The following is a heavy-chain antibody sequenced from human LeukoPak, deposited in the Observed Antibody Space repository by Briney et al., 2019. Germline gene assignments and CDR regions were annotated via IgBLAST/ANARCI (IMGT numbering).Heavy chain of an antibody. CDR2: ISWDGGST. J-gene: IGHJ4*02. V-gene: IGHV3-43D*04. Sequence: GGSLRLSCAASGFTFDDYAMHWVRQAPGKGLEWVSLISWDGGSTYYADSVKGRFTISRDNSKNSLYLQMNSLRAEDTALYYCAKEPPPYDFWSGYYTRGYFDYWGQGTLVTVSS. D-gene: IGHD3-3*01. CDR1: GFTFDDYA. CDR3: AKEPPPYDFWSGYYTRGYFDY.